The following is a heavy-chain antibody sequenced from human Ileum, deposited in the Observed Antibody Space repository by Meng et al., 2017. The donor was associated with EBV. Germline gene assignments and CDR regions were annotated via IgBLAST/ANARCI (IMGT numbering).Heavy chain of an antibody. J-gene: IGHJ4*02. CDR2: IYHSGST. D-gene: IGHD4-17*01. CDR3: ASGRDYAWHS. Sequence: QVQLKEAGPGLVKPSGTLSLTGAVSGDSISSNNWWSWVRQPPGKGLEWIGEIYHSGSTNYNPSFKSRVTMSVDKSKNQISLNLSSVTAADTAVYYCASGRDYAWHSWGRGTLVTVSS. CDR1: GDSISSNNW. V-gene: IGHV4-4*02.